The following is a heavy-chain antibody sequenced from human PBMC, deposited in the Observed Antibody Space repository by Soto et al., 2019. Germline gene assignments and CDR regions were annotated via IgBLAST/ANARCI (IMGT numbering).Heavy chain of an antibody. CDR3: ASGLQLWLRRINNGYSG. D-gene: IGHD5-12*01. CDR2: IIPMVGTA. Sequence: QVQLVQSGAEVKKPESSVKVSCKAPGGTFSTYAISWVRQAPGQGLEWMGGIIPMVGTANYAQRFKDRVTITADESTNTVYMELSSLRSEDTAVYFCASGLQLWLRRINNGYSGWGQGTLVTVSS. V-gene: IGHV1-69*12. J-gene: IGHJ4*02. CDR1: GGTFSTYA.